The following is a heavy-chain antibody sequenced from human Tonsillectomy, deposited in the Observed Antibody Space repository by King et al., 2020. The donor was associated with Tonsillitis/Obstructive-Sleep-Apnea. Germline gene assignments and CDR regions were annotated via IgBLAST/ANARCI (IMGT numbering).Heavy chain of an antibody. V-gene: IGHV1-24*01. J-gene: IGHJ6*02. CDR1: GYSLIELS. D-gene: IGHD3-16*01. Sequence: QLVQSGAEVKKPGASVKVSCKVSGYSLIELSMHWVRQAPGKGLEWMGGFDPEDGETIYAQKFQGRVTMTEDTSTDTAYMELSTLRSEDTAVYYCATGNGGLVWGETSYGMDVGGQATTVTVSS. CDR2: FDPEDGET. CDR3: ATGNGGLVWGETSYGMDV.